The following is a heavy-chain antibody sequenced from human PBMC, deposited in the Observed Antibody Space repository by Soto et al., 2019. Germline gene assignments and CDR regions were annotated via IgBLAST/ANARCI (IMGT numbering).Heavy chain of an antibody. CDR1: GRSFSGYY. CDR3: ARGRGRSGYDSYYYYGMDV. D-gene: IGHD5-12*01. CDR2: INHSGST. V-gene: IGHV4-34*01. Sequence: QVQLQQWGAGLLKPSETLSLTCAVYGRSFSGYYWSWISQPPGKGLEWIGEINHSGSTNYNPSLKSRVTISVDTSKNQFSLKLSSVTAADTAVYYCARGRGRSGYDSYYYYGMDVWGQGTTVTVSS. J-gene: IGHJ6*02.